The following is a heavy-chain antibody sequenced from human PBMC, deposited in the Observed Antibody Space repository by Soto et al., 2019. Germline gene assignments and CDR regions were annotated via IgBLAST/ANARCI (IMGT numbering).Heavy chain of an antibody. J-gene: IGHJ2*01. CDR2: IKSKTDGGTT. Sequence: EVQLMESGGGLVKPGGCLRLSCAASGYTFSNAWMNWVRQAPGKGLEWVGRIKSKTDGGTTDYAAPVKGRFTISRDDSKNTLYLQMNSLKTEDTAVYYCTTDGPPNDYGWYFDLWGPGTLVTVSS. CDR1: GYTFSNAW. D-gene: IGHD4-17*01. V-gene: IGHV3-15*07. CDR3: TTDGPPNDYGWYFDL.